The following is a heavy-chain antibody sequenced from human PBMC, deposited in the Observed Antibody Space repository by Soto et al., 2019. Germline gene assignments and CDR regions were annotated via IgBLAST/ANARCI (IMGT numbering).Heavy chain of an antibody. J-gene: IGHJ4*02. V-gene: IGHV4-39*01. CDR2: IYYSGST. Sequence: SETLSLTCTVSGGSISSSSYYWGWIRQPPGKGLEWIGSIYYSGSTYYNPSLKSRVTISVDTSKNQFSLKLSSVTAADTAVYYCARHSPERYSSSWWAGYYFDYWGQGTLVTVSS. CDR3: ARHSPERYSSSWWAGYYFDY. CDR1: GGSISSSSYY. D-gene: IGHD6-13*01.